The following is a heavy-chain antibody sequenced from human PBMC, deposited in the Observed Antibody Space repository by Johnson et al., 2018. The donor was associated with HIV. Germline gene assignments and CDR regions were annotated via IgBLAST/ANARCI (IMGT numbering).Heavy chain of an antibody. D-gene: IGHD5-24*01. J-gene: IGHJ3*02. CDR2: IRYDGSNK. V-gene: IGHV3-33*08. CDR3: ARRSGYAFDI. CDR1: GFTFRSYA. Sequence: QVQLVESGGGVVQPGRSLRLSCAASGFTFRSYAMHWVRQAPGKGLEWVAVIRYDGSNKYYADSVKGRFTISRDNSKNTLYLQMNSLRAEDTAVYYCARRSGYAFDIWGQGTMVTVSS.